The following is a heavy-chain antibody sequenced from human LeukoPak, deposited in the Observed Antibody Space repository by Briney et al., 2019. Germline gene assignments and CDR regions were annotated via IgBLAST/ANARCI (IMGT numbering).Heavy chain of an antibody. J-gene: IGHJ4*02. CDR1: GGSISSYY. Sequence: PSETLSLTCTVSGGSISSYYWTWIRQAPGKGLEWIGYIYAGGKTRSSPSLESRVSISVDTSKNQFSLMLSSVTAADTAVYYCARGIGGDIIVVVASTLFDYWGQGTLVTVSS. V-gene: IGHV4-4*09. CDR2: IYAGGKT. D-gene: IGHD2-15*01. CDR3: ARGIGGDIIVVVASTLFDY.